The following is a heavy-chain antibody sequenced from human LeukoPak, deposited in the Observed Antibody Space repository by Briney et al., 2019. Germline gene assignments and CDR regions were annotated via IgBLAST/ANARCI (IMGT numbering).Heavy chain of an antibody. V-gene: IGHV4-34*01. J-gene: IGHJ4*02. D-gene: IGHD2-2*03. CDR2: INHSGST. Sequence: PSETLSLTCTVSGGSITSYYWSWIRQPPGKGLEWIGEINHSGSTNYNPSLKSRVTISVDTSKNQFSLKLSSVTAADTAVYYCNGYCSSTSCYGGGYWGQGTLVTVSS. CDR1: GGSITSYY. CDR3: NGYCSSTSCYGGGY.